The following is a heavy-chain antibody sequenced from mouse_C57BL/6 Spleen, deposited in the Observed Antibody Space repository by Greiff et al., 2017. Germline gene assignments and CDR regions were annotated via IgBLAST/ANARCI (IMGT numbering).Heavy chain of an antibody. V-gene: IGHV1-53*01. D-gene: IGHD1-1*01. Sequence: VQLQQPGTELVKPGASVKLSCKASGYTFTSYWMHWVKQRPGQGLEWIGNINPSNGGTNYNEKFKSKATLTVDKSSSTAYMQLSSLTSEDSAVYYCARDVTTVGDYFDYWGQGTTLTVSS. CDR1: GYTFTSYW. CDR3: ARDVTTVGDYFDY. CDR2: INPSNGGT. J-gene: IGHJ2*01.